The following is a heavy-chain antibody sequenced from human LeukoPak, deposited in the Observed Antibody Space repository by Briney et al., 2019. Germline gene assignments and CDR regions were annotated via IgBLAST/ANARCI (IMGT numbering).Heavy chain of an antibody. CDR1: GGSFSGYY. Sequence: PSETLSLTCAVYGGSFSGYYWSWIRQPPGKGLEWIGEINHSGSTNYNPSLKSRVTISVDTPKNQFSLKLSSVTAADTAVYYCARGYSYGYRVDYWGQGTLVTVSS. CDR2: INHSGST. J-gene: IGHJ4*02. CDR3: ARGYSYGYRVDY. V-gene: IGHV4-34*01. D-gene: IGHD5-18*01.